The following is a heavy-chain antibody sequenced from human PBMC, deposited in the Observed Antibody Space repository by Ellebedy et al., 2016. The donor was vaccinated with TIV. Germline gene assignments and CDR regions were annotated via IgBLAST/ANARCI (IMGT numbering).Heavy chain of an antibody. CDR3: ARLRRGGERIVLIPAAILLNNWFDP. Sequence: ASVKVSCKVSGYTLTELSMHWVRQAPGKGLEWMGGFDPEDGETIYAQKFQGRVTMTEDTSTDTAYLQWSSLKASDTAMYYCARLRRGGERIVLIPAAILLNNWFDPWGQGTQVTVSS. V-gene: IGHV1-24*01. CDR2: FDPEDGET. D-gene: IGHD2-2*01. CDR1: GYTLTELS. J-gene: IGHJ5*02.